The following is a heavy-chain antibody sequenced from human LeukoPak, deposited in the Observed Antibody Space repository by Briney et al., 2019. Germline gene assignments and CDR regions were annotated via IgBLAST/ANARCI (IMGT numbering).Heavy chain of an antibody. CDR2: IYYSGST. D-gene: IGHD3-22*01. V-gene: IGHV4-59*01. CDR1: GGSISSYY. CDR3: ACLYDSSGYSHDY. J-gene: IGHJ4*02. Sequence: PSETLSLTCTVSGGSISSYYWSWIRQPPGKGLEWIGYIYYSGSTNYNPSLKSRVTISVDTSKNQFSLKLSSVTAADTAVYYCACLYDSSGYSHDYWGQGTLVTVSS.